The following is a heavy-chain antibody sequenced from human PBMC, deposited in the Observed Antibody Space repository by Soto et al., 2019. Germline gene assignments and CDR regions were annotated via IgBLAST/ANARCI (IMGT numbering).Heavy chain of an antibody. CDR2: IYASGSA. V-gene: IGHV4-4*07. CDR1: CGSISSYD. CDR3: ARGRAAEFDP. D-gene: IGHD6-25*01. J-gene: IGHJ5*02. Sequence: TLEILSLTCTVSCGSISSYDCSWIRQPAGKGLEWIGRIYASGSANYNPSLKSRVTMSVDTSKNQYSPRLSSVTPADTAAYYCARGRAAEFDPWRQGTLVTVSS.